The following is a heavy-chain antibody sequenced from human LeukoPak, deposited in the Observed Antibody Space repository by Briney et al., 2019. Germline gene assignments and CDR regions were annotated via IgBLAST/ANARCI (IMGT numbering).Heavy chain of an antibody. CDR2: INHSGSS. Sequence: SETLSLTCAVYGGSFSGYYWSWIRQPPGKGLEWIGEINHSGSSNYNPSLKSRVTISVDTSKNQFSLKLSSVAAADTAVYYCARGEDGDYYFQHWGQGTLVTVSS. V-gene: IGHV4-34*01. CDR1: GGSFSGYY. D-gene: IGHD4-17*01. CDR3: ARGEDGDYYFQH. J-gene: IGHJ1*01.